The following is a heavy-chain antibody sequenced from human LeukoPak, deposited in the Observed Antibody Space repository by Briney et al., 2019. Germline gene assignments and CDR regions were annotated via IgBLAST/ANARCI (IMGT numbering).Heavy chain of an antibody. CDR1: GFTFSSYG. D-gene: IGHD3-9*01. J-gene: IGHJ3*02. Sequence: GGSLRLSCAASGFTFSSYGMHWVRQAPGKGLEWVAFIRYDGSNKYYADSVKGRFTISRDNSKNTLYLQMNSLRAEDTAVYYCAKGPIYDILTGWRKTHNAFDIWGQGTMVTVSS. V-gene: IGHV3-30*02. CDR3: AKGPIYDILTGWRKTHNAFDI. CDR2: IRYDGSNK.